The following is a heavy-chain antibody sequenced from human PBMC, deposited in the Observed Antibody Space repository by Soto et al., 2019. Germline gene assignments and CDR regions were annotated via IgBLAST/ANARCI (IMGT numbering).Heavy chain of an antibody. J-gene: IGHJ4*02. CDR2: IKQDGSEK. Sequence: EVQLVESGGGLVQPGGSLRLSCAASGFTFSSYWMGWVRQAPGKGLEWVANIKQDGSEKYYVDSVKGRFTISRDNAKNSLYLQMNSLRAEDTAVYYCWTTVTAYSNFDYWGQGTLVTVSS. V-gene: IGHV3-7*01. CDR1: GFTFSSYW. CDR3: WTTVTAYSNFDY. D-gene: IGHD4-17*01.